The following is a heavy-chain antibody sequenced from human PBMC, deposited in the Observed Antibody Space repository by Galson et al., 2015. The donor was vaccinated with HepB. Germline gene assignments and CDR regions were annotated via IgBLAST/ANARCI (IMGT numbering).Heavy chain of an antibody. Sequence: SLRLSCAASGFMFSSYAMSWVRQAPGKGLEWVSGITGSGGNTYHADSVKGRFTISRDNSKNTLYLQMNSLRAEDTAVYFCAKFLSSSFDSWGQGTLVTVSS. V-gene: IGHV3-23*01. CDR3: AKFLSSSFDS. CDR2: ITGSGGNT. CDR1: GFMFSSYA. J-gene: IGHJ4*02. D-gene: IGHD6-13*01.